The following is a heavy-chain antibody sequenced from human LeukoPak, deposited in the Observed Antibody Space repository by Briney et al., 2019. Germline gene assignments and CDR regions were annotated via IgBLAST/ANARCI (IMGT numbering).Heavy chain of an antibody. CDR1: GFTFSDYY. CDR3: ARHLRAHSSSLFFDY. CDR2: ISTSGSSK. V-gene: IGHV3-11*01. D-gene: IGHD6-13*01. J-gene: IGHJ4*02. Sequence: GGSLRLSCAASGFTFSDYYMSWIRQAPGKGLEWVSYISTSGSSKDYADSVKGRFTTSRDNAKNSLYLQMNGLRAEDTAVYYCARHLRAHSSSLFFDYWGQGTLVTVSS.